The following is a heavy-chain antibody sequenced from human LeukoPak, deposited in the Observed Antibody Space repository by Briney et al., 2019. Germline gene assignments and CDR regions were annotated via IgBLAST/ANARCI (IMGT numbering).Heavy chain of an antibody. Sequence: PGGSLRLPCAASGFPFSNYAIHWVRQAPGKGLEWVASIRFNGNFYADYVKGRFTISRDNSKSTVSLQMDTLRTEDTALYYCARENWDFDFWGQGTLVTVSS. CDR3: ARENWDFDF. J-gene: IGHJ4*02. V-gene: IGHV3-30*02. CDR1: GFPFSNYA. CDR2: IRFNGN. D-gene: IGHD7-27*01.